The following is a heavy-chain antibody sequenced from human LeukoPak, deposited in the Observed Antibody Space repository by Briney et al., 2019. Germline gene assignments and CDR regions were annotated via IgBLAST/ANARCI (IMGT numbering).Heavy chain of an antibody. J-gene: IGHJ3*02. CDR2: IKQDGGEK. CDR3: ARAYSSSAFDI. D-gene: IGHD6-6*01. V-gene: IGHV3-7*04. Sequence: GGSLRLSCAASGFTFSNYAMNWVRQAPGKGLEWVANIKQDGGEKYYVDSVKGRFTISRDSAKNSLYLQMNSLRAEDTAVYYCARAYSSSAFDIWGQGTMVTVSS. CDR1: GFTFSNYA.